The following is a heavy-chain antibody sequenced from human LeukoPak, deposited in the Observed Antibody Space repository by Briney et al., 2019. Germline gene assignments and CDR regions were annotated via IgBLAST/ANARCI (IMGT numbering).Heavy chain of an antibody. Sequence: GGSLRLSCAASGFTFSSYAMSWVRQAPGKGLEWVSAISGSGGSTYYADSVKGRFTISRDNSKNTLYLQMNSLRADDTAVYYCAKVGGYDWKYGDYAYYFDYWGQGTLVTVSS. CDR2: ISGSGGST. V-gene: IGHV3-23*01. CDR1: GFTFSSYA. CDR3: AKVGGYDWKYGDYAYYFDY. D-gene: IGHD5-12*01. J-gene: IGHJ4*02.